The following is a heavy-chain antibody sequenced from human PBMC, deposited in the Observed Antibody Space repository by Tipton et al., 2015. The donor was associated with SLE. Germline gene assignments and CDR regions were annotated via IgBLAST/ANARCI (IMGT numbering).Heavy chain of an antibody. V-gene: IGHV1-8*01. CDR2: MNPNSDNT. J-gene: IGHJ3*02. D-gene: IGHD3-10*01. Sequence: QVQLVQSGAEVKKPGASVKVSCKASGYTFTSYDINWVRQATGQGLEWMGWMNPNSDNTGYAQNFQGRVSMTRNTSISTAYMELSSLRSEDAAVYYCARGWRYQGEYAFDIWGQGTMVTVSS. CDR3: ARGWRYQGEYAFDI. CDR1: GYTFTSYD.